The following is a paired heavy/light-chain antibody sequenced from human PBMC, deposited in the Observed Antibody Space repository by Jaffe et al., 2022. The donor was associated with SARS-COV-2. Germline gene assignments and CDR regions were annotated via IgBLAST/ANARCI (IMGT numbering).Light chain of an antibody. CDR2: GAS. Sequence: EIVMTQSPATLSVSPGERATLSCRASQSVRSDLAWYQQKPGQPPRLLIYGASPRATGIPARFSGSGSGTEFTLTISSLQSEDFAVYYCQQYSNWPPTFGQGTKVEIK. J-gene: IGKJ1*01. CDR1: QSVRSD. V-gene: IGKV3-15*01. CDR3: QQYSNWPPT.
Heavy chain of an antibody. CDR2: IIPIFGTA. CDR3: ARDRGSYVTECFQH. J-gene: IGHJ1*01. D-gene: IGHD1-26*01. CDR1: GGTFSTYV. Sequence: QVQLVQSGAEVKKPGSSVKVSCKTSGGTFSTYVISWVRQAPGQGLEWMGGIIPIFGTANYAQKFQGRVTITADESTSTAYMELSSLRSEDTAVYYCARDRGSYVTECFQHWGQGTLVTVSS. V-gene: IGHV1-69*01.